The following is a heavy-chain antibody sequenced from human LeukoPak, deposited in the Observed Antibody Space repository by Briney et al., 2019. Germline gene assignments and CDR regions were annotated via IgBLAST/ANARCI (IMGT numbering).Heavy chain of an antibody. CDR2: INHSGST. J-gene: IGHJ4*02. Sequence: SETLSLTCAVYGGSFSGYYWSWSRQPPGKGLEWIGEINHSGSTNYNPSLKSRVTISVDTSKNQFSLKLSSVTAADTAVYYCARESFSSGWYLPRPYYFDYWGQGTLVTVSS. CDR1: GGSFSGYY. CDR3: ARESFSSGWYLPRPYYFDY. V-gene: IGHV4-34*01. D-gene: IGHD6-19*01.